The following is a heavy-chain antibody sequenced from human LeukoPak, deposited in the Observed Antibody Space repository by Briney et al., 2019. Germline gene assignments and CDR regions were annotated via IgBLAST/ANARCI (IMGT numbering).Heavy chain of an antibody. D-gene: IGHD3-22*01. CDR3: AKGSYYYDSADYFDY. V-gene: IGHV3-23*01. CDR1: GFTFSSYA. Sequence: PGGSLRLSCAAFGFTFSSYAMSWVRQAPGKGLEWVSTLSGSGGNTYYADSVKGRVTISRDNSKNTLYLQMNSLRAEDTAVYHCAKGSYYYDSADYFDYWGQGTLVTVSS. J-gene: IGHJ4*02. CDR2: LSGSGGNT.